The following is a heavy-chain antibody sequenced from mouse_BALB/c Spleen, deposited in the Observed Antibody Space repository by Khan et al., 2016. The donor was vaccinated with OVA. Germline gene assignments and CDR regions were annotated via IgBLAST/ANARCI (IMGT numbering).Heavy chain of an antibody. CDR3: ARMNYFGYTFAY. CDR2: ISPGSGDT. D-gene: IGHD1-2*01. Sequence: QVRLQQSGAELARPGASVKLSCKASGYTFTDYYINWVKQRTGQGLEWIGEISPGSGDTYYNEKFKGKATLTADKSSTTAYMQLSSLTSEASAVYFGARMNYFGYTFAYWGQGTLFTVSA. J-gene: IGHJ3*01. V-gene: IGHV1-77*01. CDR1: GYTFTDYY.